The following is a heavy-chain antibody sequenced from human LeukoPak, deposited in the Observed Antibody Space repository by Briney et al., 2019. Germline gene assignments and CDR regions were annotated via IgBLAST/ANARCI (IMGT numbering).Heavy chain of an antibody. J-gene: IGHJ4*02. CDR3: AKEQDSSGWYAADY. CDR1: GFTFSSYS. D-gene: IGHD6-19*01. CDR2: ISSSSSYI. V-gene: IGHV3-21*01. Sequence: GGSLRLSCAASGFTFSSYSMNWVRQAPGKGLEWVSSISSSSSYIYYADSVKGRFTISRDNAKNSLYLQMNSLRAEDTAVYYCAKEQDSSGWYAADYWGQGTLVTVSS.